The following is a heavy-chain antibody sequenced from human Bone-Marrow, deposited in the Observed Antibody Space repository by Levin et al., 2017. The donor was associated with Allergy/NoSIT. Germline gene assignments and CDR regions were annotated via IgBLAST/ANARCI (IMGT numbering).Heavy chain of an antibody. CDR1: GGSISSGGYS. V-gene: IGHV4-30-2*01. CDR2: IYHSGST. D-gene: IGHD3-10*01. CDR3: ASYFYGSGSYYNYNWFDP. Sequence: SQTLSLTCAVSGGSISSGGYSWSWIRQPPGKGLEWIGYIYHSGSTYYNPSLKSRVTISVDRSKNQFSLKLSSVTAADTAVYYCASYFYGSGSYYNYNWFDPWGQGTLVTVSS. J-gene: IGHJ5*02.